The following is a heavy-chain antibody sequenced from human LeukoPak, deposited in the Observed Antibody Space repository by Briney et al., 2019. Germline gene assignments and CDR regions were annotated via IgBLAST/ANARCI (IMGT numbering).Heavy chain of an antibody. CDR2: ISSSSSYI. Sequence: PGGSLRLSCAASGFSFSSYAMNWVRQAPGKWLEWASIISSSSSYIYYADSVKGRFTISRDNAKNALYLQMNSLRVEDTAVYYCARDGRCGGDCYASWGQGTLVTVSS. D-gene: IGHD2-21*02. J-gene: IGHJ4*02. CDR3: ARDGRCGGDCYAS. CDR1: GFSFSSYA. V-gene: IGHV3-21*01.